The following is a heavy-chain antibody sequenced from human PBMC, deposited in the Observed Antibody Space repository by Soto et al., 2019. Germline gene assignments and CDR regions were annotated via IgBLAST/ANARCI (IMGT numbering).Heavy chain of an antibody. CDR1: GYSIGSRSHY. CDR2: IYYSGTT. D-gene: IGHD1-26*01. CDR3: ARQFVSGSYYY. Sequence: SETLSLTCTVSGYSIGSRSHYYAWIRQPPGKGLEWIATIYYSGTTYYNPSLKNRVTISLDTSKNQFSLKVVSVTAADTAVYYCARQFVSGSYYYWGQGTQVTVS. V-gene: IGHV4-39*01. J-gene: IGHJ4*02.